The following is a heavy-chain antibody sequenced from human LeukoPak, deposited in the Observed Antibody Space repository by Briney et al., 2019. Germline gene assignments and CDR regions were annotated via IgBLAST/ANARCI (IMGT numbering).Heavy chain of an antibody. CDR3: ARGEVMSFDY. Sequence: PSETLSLTCTVSGYSISSGYYWGWIRQPPGKGLEWIGSIYHSGSTYYNPSLKSRVTISVDTSKNQFSLKLSSVTAADTAVYYCARGEVMSFDYWGQGTLVTVSS. D-gene: IGHD2-21*01. CDR1: GYSISSGYY. J-gene: IGHJ4*02. CDR2: IYHSGST. V-gene: IGHV4-38-2*02.